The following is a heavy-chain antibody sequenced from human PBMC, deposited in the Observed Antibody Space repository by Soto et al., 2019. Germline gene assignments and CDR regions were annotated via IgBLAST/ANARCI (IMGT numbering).Heavy chain of an antibody. J-gene: IGHJ6*02. Sequence: EVQLVESGGGLVQPGGSLRLSCATSGFKFRTYWMTWVHQAPGKGLEWVASIKPDGSEKYYVDSVKGRFTISRDNAKNSMYLQMNSLRAEDTTVYYCARGHYGMDVWGQGTTVTVSS. V-gene: IGHV3-7*01. CDR2: IKPDGSEK. CDR1: GFKFRTYW. CDR3: ARGHYGMDV.